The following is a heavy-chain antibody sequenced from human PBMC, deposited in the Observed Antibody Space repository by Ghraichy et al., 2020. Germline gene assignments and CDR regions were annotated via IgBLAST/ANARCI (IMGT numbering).Heavy chain of an antibody. CDR2: IDWDDDK. CDR1: GFSLSTSGMC. V-gene: IGHV2-70*11. D-gene: IGHD7-27*01. Sequence: QTLSLTCTFSGFSLSTSGMCVSWIRQPPGKALEWLARIDWDDDKYYSTSLKTRLTISKDTSKNQVVLTMTNMDPVDTATYYCARDSELGSDYWGQGTLVTVSS. CDR3: ARDSELGSDY. J-gene: IGHJ4*02.